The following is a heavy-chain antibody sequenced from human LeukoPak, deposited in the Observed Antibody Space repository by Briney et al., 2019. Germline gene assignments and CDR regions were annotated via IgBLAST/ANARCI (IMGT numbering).Heavy chain of an antibody. V-gene: IGHV4-38-2*02. CDR1: AYSISRGYY. CDR3: ARDAYCGLPSVFDI. CDR2: IYYSGST. Sequence: PSETLSLTCPVYAYSISRGYYGGWIRQPPGKGLEWIGSIYYSGSTYYNPSLKSRVTISGARSNCQCSLWQSSETAADSAVDYWARDAYCGLPSVFDIWGQGTMVTVSS. J-gene: IGHJ3*02. D-gene: IGHD3-10*01.